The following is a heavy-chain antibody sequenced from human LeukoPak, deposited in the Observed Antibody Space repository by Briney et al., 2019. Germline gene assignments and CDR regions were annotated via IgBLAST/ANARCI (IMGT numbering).Heavy chain of an antibody. CDR2: ISAYNGNT. V-gene: IGHV1-18*04. D-gene: IGHD1-14*01. CDR1: GYTFTSYG. Sequence: ASVKVSCKASGYTFTSYGISWVRQAPGQGLEWMGWISAYNGNTNYAQKLQGRVTMTTDTSTSTAYMELRSLRSDDTAVYYCARGAEVHRGKIINFDYWGQGTLVTVSS. J-gene: IGHJ4*02. CDR3: ARGAEVHRGKIINFDY.